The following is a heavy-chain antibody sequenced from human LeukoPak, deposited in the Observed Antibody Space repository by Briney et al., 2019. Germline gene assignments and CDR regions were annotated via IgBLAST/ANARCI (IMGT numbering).Heavy chain of an antibody. CDR1: GFTFSNYA. CDR3: VKESGFMVAPNSAFDI. D-gene: IGHD4/OR15-4a*01. J-gene: IGHJ3*02. CDR2: ISRNGGST. V-gene: IGHV3-64D*06. Sequence: PGGSLRLSCAASGFTFSNYAVSWVRQAPGKGLEYVSGISRNGGSTYYADSVKGRFTISRDNSKNTLYLQMSSLRAEDTAVYYCVKESGFMVAPNSAFDIWGQGTMVTVSS.